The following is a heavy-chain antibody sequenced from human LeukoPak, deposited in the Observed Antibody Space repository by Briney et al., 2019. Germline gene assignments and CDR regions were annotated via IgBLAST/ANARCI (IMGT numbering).Heavy chain of an antibody. CDR2: ISYDGSNK. V-gene: IGHV3-30*04. D-gene: IGHD2-21*01. Sequence: GGSLRLSCEASGFTFSSYAMHWVRQAPGKGLEWVAVISYDGSNKYYADSVKGRFTISRDNSKNTLYLQMNSLRAEDTAVYYCARDSQNIVVVFHFDYWGQGTLVTVSS. J-gene: IGHJ4*02. CDR1: GFTFSSYA. CDR3: ARDSQNIVVVFHFDY.